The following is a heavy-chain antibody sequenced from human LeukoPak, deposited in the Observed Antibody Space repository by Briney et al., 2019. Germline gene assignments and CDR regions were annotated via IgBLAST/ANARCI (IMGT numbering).Heavy chain of an antibody. V-gene: IGHV3-33*01. CDR2: IWYDGSNK. J-gene: IGHJ1*01. CDR3: ATTASRGPQSAEYFQY. Sequence: GGSLRLSCAASGLTFSNYGMHWVRQAPGKGVAWVAVIWYDGSNKYCSDSVKGRFTISRDNSKNTLYLQMNGLRAEDTAVYYCATTASRGPQSAEYFQYWGQGTLVTVSS. CDR1: GLTFSNYG.